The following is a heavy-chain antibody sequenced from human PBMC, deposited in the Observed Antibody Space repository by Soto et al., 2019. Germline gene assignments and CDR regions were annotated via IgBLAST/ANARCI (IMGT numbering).Heavy chain of an antibody. D-gene: IGHD3-10*01. CDR1: GFTVGNNY. CDR2: IYSTGTT. Sequence: EVQLVESGGGLIQPGGSLKPSREAPGFTVGNNYMGWVRQVPGKGLEWVSLIYSTGTTKYADSVKGRFTVSRDNAKNTLYLQMNSLRAEDTAVYYCAKDGRGSGSHYNSFGYWGQGTLVTVSS. V-gene: IGHV3-53*01. J-gene: IGHJ4*02. CDR3: AKDGRGSGSHYNSFGY.